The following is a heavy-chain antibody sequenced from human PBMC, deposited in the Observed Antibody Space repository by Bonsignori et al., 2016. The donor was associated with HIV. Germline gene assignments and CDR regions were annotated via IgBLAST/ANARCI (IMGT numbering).Heavy chain of an antibody. CDR2: INQDGSAK. V-gene: IGHV3-7*03. CDR3: ARALLGYCSGGSCYWNY. J-gene: IGHJ4*02. D-gene: IGHD2-15*01. CDR1: GFTLSSYW. Sequence: GGSLRLSCAASGFTLSSYWMSWVRQAPGKGLEWVANINQDGSAKYYVDSVKGRFTISRDNAKNSLYLQMNSLRAEDTAVYYCARALLGYCSGGSCYWNYWGQGALVTVSS.